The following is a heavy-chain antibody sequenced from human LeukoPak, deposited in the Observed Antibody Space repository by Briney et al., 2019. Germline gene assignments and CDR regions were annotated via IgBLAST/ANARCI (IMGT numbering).Heavy chain of an antibody. Sequence: SETLSLTCTVSGGSISSSSYYWGWIRQPPGKGLEWIGSICYSGSTYYNPSLKSRVTISVDTSKNQFSLKLSSVTAADTAVYYCARPPPNYYDSSGSPQYFDYWGQGTLVTVSS. V-gene: IGHV4-39*01. J-gene: IGHJ4*02. CDR2: ICYSGST. D-gene: IGHD3-22*01. CDR1: GGSISSSSYY. CDR3: ARPPPNYYDSSGSPQYFDY.